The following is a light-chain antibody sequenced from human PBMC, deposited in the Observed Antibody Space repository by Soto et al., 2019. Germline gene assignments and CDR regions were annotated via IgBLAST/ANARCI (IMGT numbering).Light chain of an antibody. Sequence: LTQPPSVSGAPGQRVTISCTGSSSNIGAGYDVHWYQQLPGTAPKLLIYGNSNRPSGVPDRFSGSKSGTSASLAITGLQAEDEADYYCQSYDSSLSGSNVVFGGGTKLTVL. J-gene: IGLJ2*01. V-gene: IGLV1-40*01. CDR2: GNS. CDR3: QSYDSSLSGSNVV. CDR1: SSNIGAGYD.